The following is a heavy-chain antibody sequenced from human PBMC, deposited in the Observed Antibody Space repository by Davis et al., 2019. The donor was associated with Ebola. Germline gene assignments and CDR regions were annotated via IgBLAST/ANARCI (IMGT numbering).Heavy chain of an antibody. CDR3: ARDITLRGPFDP. CDR1: GFTVSSNY. D-gene: IGHD3-10*01. Sequence: GGSLRLSCPASGFTVSSNYMSWVRQAPGKGLEWVSVIYSGGSTYYADSVKGRFTISRDNSKNTLYLQMNSLRAEDTAVYYCARDITLRGPFDPWGQGTLVTVSS. V-gene: IGHV3-66*01. CDR2: IYSGGST. J-gene: IGHJ5*02.